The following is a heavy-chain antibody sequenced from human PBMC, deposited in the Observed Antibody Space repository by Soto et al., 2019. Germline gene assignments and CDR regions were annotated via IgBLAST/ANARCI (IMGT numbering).Heavy chain of an antibody. J-gene: IGHJ4*02. V-gene: IGHV3-23*01. CDR3: AKEDGSGSYVDH. Sequence: EVQLLESGGDLVQPGGSLRLSCAASGFTFTNYAMSWVRQAPGKGLEWVSSVGGSGVTTYYADSVTGRFTISRDNSKNTLYLHMDSLRAEDTAVYFCAKEDGSGSYVDHWGQGTLVTVSS. D-gene: IGHD3-10*01. CDR2: VGGSGVTT. CDR1: GFTFTNYA.